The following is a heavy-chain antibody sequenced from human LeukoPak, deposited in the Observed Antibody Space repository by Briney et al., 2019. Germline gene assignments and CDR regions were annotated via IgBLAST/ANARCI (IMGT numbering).Heavy chain of an antibody. D-gene: IGHD4-23*01. J-gene: IGHJ4*02. CDR3: AKSGNNRFDY. CDR2: ISGGGISGGNT. CDR1: GFTFTDSY. V-gene: IGHV3-23*01. Sequence: GGSLRLSCAASGFTFTDSYMTWVRQAPGKGLEWVSNISGGGISGGNTYYADSVKGRFTISRDNSKNTLYLQMNSLRTEDTAVYYCAKSGNNRFDYWGQGTLVTVSS.